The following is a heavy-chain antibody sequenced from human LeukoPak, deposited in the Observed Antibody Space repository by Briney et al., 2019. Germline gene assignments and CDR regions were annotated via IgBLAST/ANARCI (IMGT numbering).Heavy chain of an antibody. CDR1: GGSFSGYY. CDR3: ASTGIYGGNPPLDY. CDR2: IYTSGST. J-gene: IGHJ4*02. Sequence: SETLSLTCAVYGGSFSGYYWSWIRQPAGKGLEWIGRIYTSGSTNYNPSLKSRVTMSVDTSKNQFSLKLSSVTAADTAVYYCASTGIYGGNPPLDYWGQGTLVTVSS. V-gene: IGHV4-59*10. D-gene: IGHD4-23*01.